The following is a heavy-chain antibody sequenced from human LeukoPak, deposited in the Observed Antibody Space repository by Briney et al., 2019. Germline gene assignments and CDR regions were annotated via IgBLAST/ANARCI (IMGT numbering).Heavy chain of an antibody. CDR2: IYYSGST. J-gene: IGHJ3*02. CDR1: GGSISSYY. D-gene: IGHD2-15*01. V-gene: IGHV4-59*01. Sequence: SETLSLTCTVSGGSISSYYWSWIRQPPGKGLEWIGYIYYSGSTNYNPSLKSRVTISVDTSKNQFSLKLSSVTAADTAVYYCANSIVVTGDNAFDIWGQGTMVTVSS. CDR3: ANSIVVTGDNAFDI.